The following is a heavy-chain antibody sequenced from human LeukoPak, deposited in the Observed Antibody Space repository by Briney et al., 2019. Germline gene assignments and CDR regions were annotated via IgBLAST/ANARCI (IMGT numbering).Heavy chain of an antibody. V-gene: IGHV4-59*01. CDR1: GGSISSYY. CDR2: IYYSGST. J-gene: IGHJ4*02. CDR3: ARVSRSGSYFDY. D-gene: IGHD1-26*01. Sequence: SETLSLTSSVSGGSISSYYWSWIRQPPGKGLEWIGYIYYSGSTNYNPSLKSRVTISVDTSKNQFSLKLSSVTAADTAVYYCARVSRSGSYFDYWGQGTLVTVSP.